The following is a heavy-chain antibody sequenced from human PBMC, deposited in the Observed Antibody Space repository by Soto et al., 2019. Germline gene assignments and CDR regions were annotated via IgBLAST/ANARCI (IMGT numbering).Heavy chain of an antibody. CDR3: ARRDTATDFDY. V-gene: IGHV4-59*08. D-gene: IGHD5-18*01. J-gene: IGHJ4*02. CDR2: IYYSGST. Sequence: PSETLSLTCTVSGGSISSYYWSWIRQPPGKGLEWIGYIYYSGSTNYNPSIKSRVTMSVDTSKNQFSLKLSSVTAADTAVYYCARRDTATDFDYWGQGTLVTVSS. CDR1: GGSISSYY.